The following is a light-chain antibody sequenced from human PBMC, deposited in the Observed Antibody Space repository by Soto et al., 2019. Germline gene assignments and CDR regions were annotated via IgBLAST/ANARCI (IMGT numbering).Light chain of an antibody. J-gene: IGKJ3*01. CDR1: QSVSRNY. Sequence: EIVLTQSPGTLSLSPGERATLSCRASQSVSRNYLGWYQQKPGQAPRLLIYAASSRAAGIPDRFSGSGSGTDFTLIISRLEPEDFAVYYCHQYDSTPPTFGPGTKVDIK. V-gene: IGKV3-20*01. CDR2: AAS. CDR3: HQYDSTPPT.